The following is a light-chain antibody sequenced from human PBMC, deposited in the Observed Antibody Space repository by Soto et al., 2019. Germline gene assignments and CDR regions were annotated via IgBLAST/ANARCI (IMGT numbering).Light chain of an antibody. CDR1: QSVSSK. V-gene: IGKV3-15*01. Sequence: EIVLTQSPATLSVSPGDRATLSCRASQSVSSKLAWYQQKPGQAPRLLIYGASTRATGIPARFSGSGSGTEFTLTISSLQSEDFAVYYCQEYNNWHPVTFGGGTKVEIK. CDR3: QEYNNWHPVT. J-gene: IGKJ4*01. CDR2: GAS.